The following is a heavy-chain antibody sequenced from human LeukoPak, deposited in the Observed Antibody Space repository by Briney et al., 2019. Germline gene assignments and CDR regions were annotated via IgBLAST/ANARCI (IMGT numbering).Heavy chain of an antibody. J-gene: IGHJ1*01. V-gene: IGHV3-9*01. Sequence: GRSLRLSCAASGFTFDDYAMHWVRQAPGKGLEWVSGISWNSGSIGYADSVEGRFTISRDNAKNSLYLQMNSLRAEDTALYYCAKDIGHQLLYSYFHHWGQGTLVTVSS. CDR1: GFTFDDYA. CDR3: AKDIGHQLLYSYFHH. CDR2: ISWNSGSI. D-gene: IGHD2-2*02.